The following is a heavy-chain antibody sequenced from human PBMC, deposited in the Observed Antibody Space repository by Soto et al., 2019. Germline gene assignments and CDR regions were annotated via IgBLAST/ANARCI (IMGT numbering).Heavy chain of an antibody. CDR2: IKPDGSEK. D-gene: IGHD1-26*01. J-gene: IGHJ4*02. CDR1: GFIFSDYW. V-gene: IGHV3-7*03. CDR3: ATVPGSMGGAFDD. Sequence: ESGGGLVPPGGSLRLSCAASGFIFSDYWMTWVRQAPGKGLEWVSYIKPDGSEKYYVDSVEGRFTISRDNAKNSLDLQMNNLRVEDTAVYYCATVPGSMGGAFDDWGQGTLVTVSS.